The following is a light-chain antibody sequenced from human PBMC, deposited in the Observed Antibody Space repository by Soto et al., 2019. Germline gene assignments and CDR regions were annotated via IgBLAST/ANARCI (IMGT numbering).Light chain of an antibody. CDR2: DAS. J-gene: IGKJ5*01. CDR1: RTVNNY. Sequence: EIVLTQSPATLSLSPGERATLSCRASRTVNNYLAWYQQKPGQAPRLLIYDASIRATGIPARFSGSGSGTDFTLTITSPEPEDFAVYFCQHRSDWPPITFGQGTRVEIK. CDR3: QHRSDWPPIT. V-gene: IGKV3-11*01.